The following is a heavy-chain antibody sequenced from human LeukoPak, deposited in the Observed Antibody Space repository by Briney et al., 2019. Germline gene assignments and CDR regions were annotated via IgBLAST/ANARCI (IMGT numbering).Heavy chain of an antibody. CDR2: IYHSGST. CDR1: GYSISSGYY. J-gene: IGHJ4*02. D-gene: IGHD4-23*01. Sequence: SETLSLTCTVSGYSISSGYYWGWIRQPPGKGLEWIGSIYHSGSTYYNPSLKSRVTISVDTSKNQFSLKLSSVTAADTAVYYCARGGGYGGSLGYWGQGTLVTVSS. CDR3: ARGGGYGGSLGY. V-gene: IGHV4-38-2*02.